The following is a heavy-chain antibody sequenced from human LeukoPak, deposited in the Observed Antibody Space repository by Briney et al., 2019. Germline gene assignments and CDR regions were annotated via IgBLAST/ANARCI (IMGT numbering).Heavy chain of an antibody. CDR2: IIPIFGTA. CDR3: ARDRITMVRGVIRMGFDP. V-gene: IGHV1-69*13. Sequence: ASVKVSCKASGGTFSSYAISWVRQAPGQGLEWMGGIIPIFGTANYAQKFQGRVTITADESTSTAYMELSSLRSEDTAVYYCARDRITMVRGVIRMGFDPWGQGTLVTVSS. D-gene: IGHD3-10*01. CDR1: GGTFSSYA. J-gene: IGHJ5*02.